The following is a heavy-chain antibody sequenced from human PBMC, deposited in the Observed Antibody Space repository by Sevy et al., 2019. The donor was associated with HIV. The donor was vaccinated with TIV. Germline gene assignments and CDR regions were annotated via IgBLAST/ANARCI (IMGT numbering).Heavy chain of an antibody. V-gene: IGHV4-39*01. CDR1: GGSISSSSYF. CDR3: ARHGAWRFYFDY. J-gene: IGHJ4*02. D-gene: IGHD3-16*01. CDR2: IYYSGTT. Sequence: SEILSLTCSVSGGSISSSSYFWGWIRQPPGKGLEWIATIYYSGTTYYNPSLKSRVTMSVDTSKNQFSLRLDYVTAADTAVYYCARHGAWRFYFDYWGQGTLVTVSS.